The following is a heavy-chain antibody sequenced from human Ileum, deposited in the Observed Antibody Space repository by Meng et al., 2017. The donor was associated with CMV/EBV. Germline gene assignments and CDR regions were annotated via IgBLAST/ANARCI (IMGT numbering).Heavy chain of an antibody. J-gene: IGHJ4*02. V-gene: IGHV3-30*19. CDR1: GFAFSSYG. CDR3: ARDRAVTTPDYFDH. CDR2: ISDDGSDK. D-gene: IGHD4-17*01. Sequence: ASGFAFSSYGMHWVRQAPGKGLEWMAFISDDGSDKYYTDSVKGRFTISRDNSKNTLYVQMNNLRAEDTAVYYCARDRAVTTPDYFDHWGQGTLVTVSS.